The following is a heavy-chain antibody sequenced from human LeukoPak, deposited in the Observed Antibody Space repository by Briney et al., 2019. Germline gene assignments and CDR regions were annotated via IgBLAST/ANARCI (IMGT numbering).Heavy chain of an antibody. V-gene: IGHV4-31*03. D-gene: IGHD3-10*01. CDR3: ARYGSGSPY. CDR1: GGSISSGGYY. J-gene: IGHJ4*02. CDR2: IYYSGST. Sequence: SETLSLTCTVSGGSISSGGYYWSWLRQHPGMGLEWIGYIYYSGSTYYNPSLKSRVTISVDTSKNQFSLKLSSVTAADTAVYYCARYGSGSPYWGQGTLVTVSS.